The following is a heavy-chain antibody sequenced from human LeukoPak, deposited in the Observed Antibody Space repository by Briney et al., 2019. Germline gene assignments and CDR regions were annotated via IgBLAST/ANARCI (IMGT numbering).Heavy chain of an antibody. D-gene: IGHD1-26*01. CDR3: AREQRGGLSASLGGLFASYYTYYYMDV. CDR2: INPSDGAT. CDR1: GYTFTMYY. J-gene: IGHJ6*03. Sequence: ASVKVSCKASGYTFTMYYIHWVRQAPGQGLEWMGMINPSDGATTYAQRFQGRVTMTRDMSTTTAYMDLRSLISEDTAVYCCAREQRGGLSASLGGLFASYYTYYYMDVWGRGTTVTVSS. V-gene: IGHV1-46*01.